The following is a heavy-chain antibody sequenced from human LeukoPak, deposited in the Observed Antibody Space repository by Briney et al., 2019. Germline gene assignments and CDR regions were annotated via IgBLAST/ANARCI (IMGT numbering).Heavy chain of an antibody. J-gene: IGHJ4*02. CDR3: ARDRGGSYRNFDC. CDR2: IYYFGSP. CDR1: VVPISCYY. D-gene: IGHD1-26*01. V-gene: IGHV4-59*12. Sequence: SETLSHPYSLSVVPISCYYWGLIPQPPGEGPGGVGYIYYFGSPHHKPSLKSRATISVDTSKNQFSLKLDSVTRPSPAGDYCARDRGGSYRNFDCWGQGTLVTVSS.